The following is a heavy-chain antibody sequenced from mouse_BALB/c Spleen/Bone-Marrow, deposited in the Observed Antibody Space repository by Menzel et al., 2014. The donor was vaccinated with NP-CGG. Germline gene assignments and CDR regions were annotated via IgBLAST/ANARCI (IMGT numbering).Heavy chain of an antibody. CDR2: LWGGGTT. CDR3: ARHWDYDYGFAY. Sequence: VQLQQSGPGLVAPSQSLSITCTVSGFSLTDYGVSWIRQPPGKGLEWLGVLWGGGTTYYNSTLKSRLSISRDNSKGQVFLKMNSRQTDDTAIYYCARHWDYDYGFAYWGQGTLVTVSA. V-gene: IGHV2-6-5*01. CDR1: GFSLTDYG. J-gene: IGHJ3*01. D-gene: IGHD2-4*01.